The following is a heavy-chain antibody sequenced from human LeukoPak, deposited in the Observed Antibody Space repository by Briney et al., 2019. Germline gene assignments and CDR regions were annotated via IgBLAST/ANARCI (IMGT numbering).Heavy chain of an antibody. CDR3: AREVVVVPAAMGHYDFWSGYYTGDAFDI. J-gene: IGHJ3*02. CDR2: ISAYNGNT. V-gene: IGHV1-18*01. D-gene: IGHD3-3*01. Sequence: ASVTVSCKASDYTFTSYGISWVRQDPGQGLEWMGWISAYNGNTNYAQKLQGRVTMTTDTSTSTAYMELRSLRSDDTAVYYCAREVVVVPAAMGHYDFWSGYYTGDAFDIWGQGTMVTVSS. CDR1: DYTFTSYG.